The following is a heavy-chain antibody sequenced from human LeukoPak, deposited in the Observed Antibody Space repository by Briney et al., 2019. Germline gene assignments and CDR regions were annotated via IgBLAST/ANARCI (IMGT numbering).Heavy chain of an antibody. CDR1: GFTVSSNY. Sequence: GGSLRLSCAASGFTVSSNYMSWVRQAPGKGLEWVSVIYSGGSTYYADSVKGRFTISRDNSKKTLYLQMNSLRAEDTAVYYCASYYYDSSGPRIRQAFDIWGQGTMVTVSS. CDR3: ASYYYDSSGPRIRQAFDI. V-gene: IGHV3-53*01. J-gene: IGHJ3*02. CDR2: IYSGGST. D-gene: IGHD3-22*01.